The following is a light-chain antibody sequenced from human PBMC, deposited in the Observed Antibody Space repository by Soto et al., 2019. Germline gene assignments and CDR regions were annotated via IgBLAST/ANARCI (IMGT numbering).Light chain of an antibody. J-gene: IGKJ5*01. CDR1: SVSSY. Sequence: SVSSYLAWYQQKPGQAPRLLIYDAPNRATGIPARFSGSGSGTDFTRTRGSLAAEAFPVYRSSQHNSSCPTTSGEGTRLEI. CDR2: DAP. V-gene: IGKV3-11*01. CDR3: SQHNSSCPTT.